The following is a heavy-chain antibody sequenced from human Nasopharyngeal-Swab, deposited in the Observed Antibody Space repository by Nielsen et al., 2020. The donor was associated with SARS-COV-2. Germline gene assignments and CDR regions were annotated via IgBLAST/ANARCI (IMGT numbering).Heavy chain of an antibody. J-gene: IGHJ6*03. CDR1: GYTFTSYG. D-gene: IGHD3-10*01. CDR3: AGDGGFGELVAYYYYYMDV. Sequence: ASVKVSCKASGYTFTSYGISWVRQAPGQGLEWMGWISAYNGNTNDAQKLQGRVTMTTDTSTRTAYMELRSLRSDDTAVYYCAGDGGFGELVAYYYYYMDVWGKGTTVTVSS. V-gene: IGHV1-18*04. CDR2: ISAYNGNT.